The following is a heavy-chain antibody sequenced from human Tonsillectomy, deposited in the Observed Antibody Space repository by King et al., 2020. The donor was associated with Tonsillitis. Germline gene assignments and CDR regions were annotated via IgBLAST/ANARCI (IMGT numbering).Heavy chain of an antibody. D-gene: IGHD4-17*01. CDR1: GGSISSGSSY. J-gene: IGHJ3*02. CDR2: IYTSGTI. CDR3: ATSDYEDAFDI. V-gene: IGHV4-61*02. Sequence: QLQESGPGLVKPSQTLSLTCTVSGGSISSGSSYWSWIRQPAGKGLEWIGRIYTSGTINYNPSLKSRVTISVDASKNQFSLNLSSVTAADTGVYYCATSDYEDAFDIWGQGTMVTVSS.